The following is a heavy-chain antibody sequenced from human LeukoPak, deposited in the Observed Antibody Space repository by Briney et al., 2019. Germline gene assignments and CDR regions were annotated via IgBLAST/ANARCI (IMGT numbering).Heavy chain of an antibody. CDR1: VASISAYS. D-gene: IGHD3-9*01. CDR3: ARHGRESRYFDWLLYYIDH. J-gene: IGHJ4*02. Sequence: SETLSLTCTVSVASISAYSWSWIRQPPGKGLQWIGCIHYSGNTHCNPSLESRVTLSVDTSKNQFSLKLSSVTAADTAVYYCARHGRESRYFDWLLYYIDHWGQGALVTVSS. V-gene: IGHV4-59*08. CDR2: IHYSGNT.